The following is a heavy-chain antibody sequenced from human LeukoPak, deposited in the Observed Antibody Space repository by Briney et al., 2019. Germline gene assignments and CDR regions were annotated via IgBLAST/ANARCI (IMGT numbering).Heavy chain of an antibody. CDR3: ARGDSYYYYYGMDV. J-gene: IGHJ6*02. Sequence: SQTLSLTCTVSGGSISSGGYYWSWIRQHPGKGLEWIGYIYYSGSTYYNPSIKSRVTISVDTSKNQFSLNLSSVTAADTAVYYCARGDSYYYYYGMDVWGQGTTVTVSS. V-gene: IGHV4-31*03. CDR2: IYYSGST. CDR1: GGSISSGGYY.